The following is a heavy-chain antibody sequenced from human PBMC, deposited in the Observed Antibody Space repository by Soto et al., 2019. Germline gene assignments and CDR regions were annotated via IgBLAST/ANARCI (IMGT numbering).Heavy chain of an antibody. Sequence: QVQLVQSGAEVKKPGSSVTVSCKTSGFTFSSYAFSWVRQAPGQGLEWMGGIIPFFGTPNYAQKFQGRVNITADRSTSTAYMELSSLRSEDTAVYYCARDKGPYYSHLVSWGQGTLVTVSS. D-gene: IGHD3-22*01. CDR1: GFTFSSYA. V-gene: IGHV1-69*06. CDR3: ARDKGPYYSHLVS. J-gene: IGHJ4*02. CDR2: IIPFFGTP.